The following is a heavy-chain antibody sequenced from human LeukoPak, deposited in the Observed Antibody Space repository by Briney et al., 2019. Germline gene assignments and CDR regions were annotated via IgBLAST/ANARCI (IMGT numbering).Heavy chain of an antibody. V-gene: IGHV3-21*04. CDR3: AKVEYDSISYGTQTLLDY. CDR2: ISSSSSYI. D-gene: IGHD3-22*01. CDR1: GFTFSSYS. Sequence: GGSLRLSCAASGFTFSSYSMNWVRQAPGKGLEWVSSISSSSSYIYYADSVKGRFTISRDNSKNTLYLQMNSLRAEDTAVYYCAKVEYDSISYGTQTLLDYWGQGTLVTVSS. J-gene: IGHJ4*02.